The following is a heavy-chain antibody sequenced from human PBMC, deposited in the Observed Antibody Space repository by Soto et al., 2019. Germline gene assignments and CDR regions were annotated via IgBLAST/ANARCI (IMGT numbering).Heavy chain of an antibody. J-gene: IGHJ4*02. D-gene: IGHD2-15*01. Sequence: PSETLSLTCAVSGGSISSGGYSWSWIRQPPGKGLEWIGYIYHSGSTYYNPSLKSRVTISVDRSKNQSSLKLSSVTAAGTAFYYCAKGGPGRSLDYWGQGTLVTVSS. CDR1: GGSISSGGYS. CDR2: IYHSGST. V-gene: IGHV4-30-2*01. CDR3: AKGGPGRSLDY.